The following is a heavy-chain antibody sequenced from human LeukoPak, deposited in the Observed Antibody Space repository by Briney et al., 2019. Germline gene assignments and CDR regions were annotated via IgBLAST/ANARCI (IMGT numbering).Heavy chain of an antibody. CDR2: ISWNSGSI. CDR1: GFTFDDYA. V-gene: IGHV3-9*01. CDR3: AKGLSRGVYNWFDP. J-gene: IGHJ5*02. Sequence: GGSLRLSCAASGFTFDDYAMHWVRQAPGKGLEWVSGISWNSGSIGYADSVKGRFTISRDNAKNSLYLQMNSLRAEDTALYYCAKGLSRGVYNWFDPWGQGTLVTVSS. D-gene: IGHD3-10*01.